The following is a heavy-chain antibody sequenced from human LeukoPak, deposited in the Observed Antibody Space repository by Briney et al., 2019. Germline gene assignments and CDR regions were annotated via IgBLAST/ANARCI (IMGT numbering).Heavy chain of an antibody. V-gene: IGHV1-69*05. Sequence: ASVKVSCKASGGTFSSYAISWVRQAPGQGLEWTGGIIPIFGTTNYAQKFQGRVTITTDESTSTAYMELSSLRSEDTAVYYCATNYYDSSGYYYGFDYWGQGTLVTVSS. CDR2: IIPIFGTT. CDR3: ATNYYDSSGYYYGFDY. J-gene: IGHJ4*02. D-gene: IGHD3-22*01. CDR1: GGTFSSYA.